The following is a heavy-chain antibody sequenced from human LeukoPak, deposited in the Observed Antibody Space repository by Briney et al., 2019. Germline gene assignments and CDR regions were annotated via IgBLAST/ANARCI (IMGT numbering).Heavy chain of an antibody. D-gene: IGHD6-13*01. Sequence: GGSLRPSCAASGFTVSSNYMSWVRQAPGKGLEWVSVIYSGGSTYYADSVKGRFTISRDNSKNTLYLQMNSLRAEDTAVYYCAREAAAGSLMAWGQGTLVTVSS. V-gene: IGHV3-53*01. CDR1: GFTVSSNY. CDR3: AREAAAGSLMA. CDR2: IYSGGST. J-gene: IGHJ4*02.